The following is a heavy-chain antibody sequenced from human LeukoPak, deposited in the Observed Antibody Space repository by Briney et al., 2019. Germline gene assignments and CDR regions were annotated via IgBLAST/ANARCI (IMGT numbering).Heavy chain of an antibody. CDR1: GFSFSTYN. CDR3: ASITMTPYGMDL. CDR2: ISSSTGAI. D-gene: IGHD3-22*01. Sequence: GGSLRLSCAASGFSFSTYNMNWVRQAPGKGLEWLSSISSSTGAIYYADSVRGRFTISSDNAKNSLHLQMSSLRDEDTAVYYCASITMTPYGMDLWGQGTTVTVSS. J-gene: IGHJ6*02. V-gene: IGHV3-48*02.